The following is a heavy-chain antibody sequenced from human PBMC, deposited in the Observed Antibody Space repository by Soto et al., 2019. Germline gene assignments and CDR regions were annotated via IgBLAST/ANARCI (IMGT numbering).Heavy chain of an antibody. D-gene: IGHD3-3*01. J-gene: IGHJ3*02. CDR3: AKGGVRPAKNYDFWSGYYFDAFDI. V-gene: IGHV3-23*01. CDR2: ISGSGGST. CDR1: GFTFSSYA. Sequence: GGSLRLSCAASGFTFSSYAMSWVRQAPGKGLEWVSAISGSGGSTYYADSVKGRFTISRDNSKNTLYLQMNSLRAEDTAVYYCAKGGVRPAKNYDFWSGYYFDAFDIWGQGTMVTVSS.